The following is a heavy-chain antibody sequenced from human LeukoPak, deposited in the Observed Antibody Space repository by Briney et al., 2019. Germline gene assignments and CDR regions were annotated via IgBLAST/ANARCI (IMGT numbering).Heavy chain of an antibody. CDR1: GASITSNH. V-gene: IGHV4-59*08. Sequence: SETLSLTCTVSGASITSNHWGWIRQPPGKGLEWIGYIYHSGIPNYNLSLKSRVTISVDTSKSQLSLRLSSVTAADTAVYYCARYATGTPNWYFDLWGRGTLVTVSS. CDR2: IYHSGIP. CDR3: ARYATGTPNWYFDL. J-gene: IGHJ2*01. D-gene: IGHD1-1*01.